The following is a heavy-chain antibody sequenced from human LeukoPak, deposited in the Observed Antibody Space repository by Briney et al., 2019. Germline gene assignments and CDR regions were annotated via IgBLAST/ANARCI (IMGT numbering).Heavy chain of an antibody. CDR1: GGSISSDYFY. J-gene: IGHJ4*02. D-gene: IGHD6-13*01. V-gene: IGHV4-31*03. CDR2: IYYSGST. CDR3: ARGWSSSWYGPTPYFDY. Sequence: KPSETLSLTCTVSGGSISSDYFYWSWLRQHPGKGLEWIGYIYYSGSTYYNPSLKSRVTISVDTSKNQFSLKLSSVTAADTAVYYCARGWSSSWYGPTPYFDYWGQGTLVTVSS.